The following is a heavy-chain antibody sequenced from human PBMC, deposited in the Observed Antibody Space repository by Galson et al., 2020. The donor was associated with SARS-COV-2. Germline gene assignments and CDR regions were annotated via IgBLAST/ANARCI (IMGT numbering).Heavy chain of an antibody. Sequence: ASETLSLTCTVSGGSISSGGYYWSWIRQHPGKGLEWIGYIYYSGSTYYNPSLKSRVTISVDTSKNQFSLKLSSVTAADTAVYYCAREGYYGSGRYYNVGNWFDPWGQGTLVTVSS. CDR2: IYYSGST. J-gene: IGHJ5*02. CDR1: GGSISSGGYY. CDR3: AREGYYGSGRYYNVGNWFDP. V-gene: IGHV4-31*03. D-gene: IGHD3-10*01.